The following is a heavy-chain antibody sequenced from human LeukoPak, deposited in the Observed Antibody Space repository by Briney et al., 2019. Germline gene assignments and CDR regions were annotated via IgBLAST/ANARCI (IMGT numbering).Heavy chain of an antibody. CDR2: ISYDGSNK. CDR3: AKDKRNTMVRGVTSY. Sequence: GGSLRLSCAASGFTFSSYGMHWVRQAPGKGLEWVAVISYDGSNKYYADSVKGRFTISRDNSKNTLYLQMNSLRAEDTAVYYCAKDKRNTMVRGVTSYWGQGTLVTVSS. V-gene: IGHV3-30*18. D-gene: IGHD3-10*01. CDR1: GFTFSSYG. J-gene: IGHJ4*02.